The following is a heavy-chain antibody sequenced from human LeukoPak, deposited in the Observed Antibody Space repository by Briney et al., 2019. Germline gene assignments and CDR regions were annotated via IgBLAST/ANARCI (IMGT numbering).Heavy chain of an antibody. D-gene: IGHD5-18*01. CDR1: GGTFSSYA. CDR2: IIPIFGTA. Sequence: ALVKVSCKASGGTFSSYAISWVRQAPGQGLEWMGGIIPIFGTANYAQKFQGRVTITTDESTSTAYMELSSLRSEDTAVYYCARLSYGQYYFDYWGQGTLVTVSS. J-gene: IGHJ4*02. CDR3: ARLSYGQYYFDY. V-gene: IGHV1-69*05.